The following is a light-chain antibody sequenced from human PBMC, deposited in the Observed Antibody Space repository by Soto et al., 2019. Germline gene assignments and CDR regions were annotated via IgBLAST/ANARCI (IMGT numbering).Light chain of an antibody. CDR1: SSDIGGYNY. J-gene: IGLJ3*02. Sequence: QSALTQPASVSGSPGQSITISCTGSSSDIGGYNYVSWYQQYPGKAPKLLIYEVSTRPSGVSNRFSGSKSGNTASLAISGLQAEDEADYYCSSYATSIGVFGGGTKLTVL. CDR3: SSYATSIGV. CDR2: EVS. V-gene: IGLV2-14*03.